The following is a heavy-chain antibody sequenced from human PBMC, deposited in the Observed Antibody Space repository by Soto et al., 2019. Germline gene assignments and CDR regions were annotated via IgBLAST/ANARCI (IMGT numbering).Heavy chain of an antibody. V-gene: IGHV4-31*03. Sequence: SETLSLTCTVSGGSISSGGYYWSWIRQHPGKGLEWIGYIYYSGSTYYNPSLKSRVTISVDTSKNQFSLKLSSVTAADTAVYYCARAPFMGYYDSSGLIDYWGQGTLVTVSS. CDR3: ARAPFMGYYDSSGLIDY. D-gene: IGHD3-22*01. J-gene: IGHJ4*02. CDR1: GGSISSGGYY. CDR2: IYYSGST.